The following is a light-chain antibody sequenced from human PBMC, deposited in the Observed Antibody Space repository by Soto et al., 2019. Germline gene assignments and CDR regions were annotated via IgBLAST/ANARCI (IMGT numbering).Light chain of an antibody. Sequence: QSVLTQPPSASGTPGQRVTISCSGSSSNIGSNTVNWYQQLPGTAPKLLIYSNNQRPSGVPDRFSGSKSGTSASLAISGLQSDDEPDYYCAAWDDSLNGPVFGGGTKLTV. CDR2: SNN. V-gene: IGLV1-44*01. CDR1: SSNIGSNT. CDR3: AAWDDSLNGPV. J-gene: IGLJ3*02.